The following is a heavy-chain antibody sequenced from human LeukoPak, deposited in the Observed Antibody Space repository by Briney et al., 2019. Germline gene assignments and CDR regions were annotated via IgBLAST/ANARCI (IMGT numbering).Heavy chain of an antibody. J-gene: IGHJ4*02. V-gene: IGHV4-31*03. CDR2: IYYSGST. CDR3: ARGLQLDTAMPVFDY. D-gene: IGHD5-18*01. Sequence: PSQTLSLTCTVSGGSISSGGYYWSWIRQHPGKGLEWIGYIYYSGSTYYHPSLKSRVTISVDTSKNQFSLKLSSLTAADTAVYYCARGLQLDTAMPVFDYWGQGTLVTVSS. CDR1: GGSISSGGYY.